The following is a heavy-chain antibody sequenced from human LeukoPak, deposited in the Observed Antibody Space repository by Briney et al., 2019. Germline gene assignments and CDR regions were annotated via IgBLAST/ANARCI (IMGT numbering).Heavy chain of an antibody. CDR1: GGSISSGGYS. CDR3: ARHGGSAFDI. CDR2: IYYSGST. D-gene: IGHD3-3*01. Sequence: SETLSLTCAVSGGSISSGGYSWSRIRQPPGKGLEWIGSIYYSGSTYYNPSLKSRVTISVDTSKNQFSLKLSSVTAADTAVYYCARHGGSAFDIWGQGTMVTVSS. V-gene: IGHV4-39*01. J-gene: IGHJ3*02.